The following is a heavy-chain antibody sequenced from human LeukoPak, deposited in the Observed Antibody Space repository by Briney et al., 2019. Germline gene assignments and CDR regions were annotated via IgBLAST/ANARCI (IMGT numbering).Heavy chain of an antibody. V-gene: IGHV3-21*01. CDR3: ARDPYSGNYGNYYYYMDV. CDR2: ITSSGTYI. Sequence: PGGSLRLSCATSGFTFNNYNMSWVRQAPGRALEWVSSITSSGTYIFYADSVKGRFTISRDNAKNSLYLQMNSLGPEDTAVYYCARDPYSGNYGNYYYYMDVWGKGTTVTISS. CDR1: GFTFNNYN. D-gene: IGHD1-26*01. J-gene: IGHJ6*03.